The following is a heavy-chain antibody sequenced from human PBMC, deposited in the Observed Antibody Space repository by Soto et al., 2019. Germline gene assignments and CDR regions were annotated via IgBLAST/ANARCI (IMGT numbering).Heavy chain of an antibody. Sequence: ASEKVSCKASGYTFTGYYMHWVRQAPGQGLEWMGWINPNSGGTNYAQKFQGWVTVTRDTSISTAYMELSRLRSDDTAVYYCARDSNYYDSSLDYWGQGTQVTVSS. CDR3: ARDSNYYDSSLDY. CDR2: INPNSGGT. V-gene: IGHV1-2*04. D-gene: IGHD3-22*01. J-gene: IGHJ4*02. CDR1: GYTFTGYY.